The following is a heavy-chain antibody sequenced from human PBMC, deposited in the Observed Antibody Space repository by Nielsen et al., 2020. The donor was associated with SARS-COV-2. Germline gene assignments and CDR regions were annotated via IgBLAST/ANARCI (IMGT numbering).Heavy chain of an antibody. Sequence: GESLKISCAASGFTFDDYGMSWVRQAPGKGLAWVSGINWNGGSTGYAESVKGRFTISRDNAKNSLYLQMNSMRAEDTALYHCARDLGDAIAVAGYNWFDPWGQGILVTVSS. D-gene: IGHD6-19*01. CDR3: ARDLGDAIAVAGYNWFDP. CDR1: GFTFDDYG. V-gene: IGHV3-20*01. J-gene: IGHJ5*02. CDR2: INWNGGST.